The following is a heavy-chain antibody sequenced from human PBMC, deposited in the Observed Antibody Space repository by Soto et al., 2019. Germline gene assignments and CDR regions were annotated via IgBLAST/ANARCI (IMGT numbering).Heavy chain of an antibody. CDR1: GFTFSSYG. CDR2: ISYDGSNK. V-gene: IGHV3-30*03. D-gene: IGHD3-9*01. CDR3: AGTTSNVLRYFDWLSGAFDI. J-gene: IGHJ3*02. Sequence: GGSLRLSCAASGFTFSSYGMHWVRQAPGKGLEWVAVISYDGSNKYYADSVKGRFTISRDNSKNTLYLQMNSLRAEDTAVYYCAGTTSNVLRYFDWLSGAFDIWGQGTMVTVSS.